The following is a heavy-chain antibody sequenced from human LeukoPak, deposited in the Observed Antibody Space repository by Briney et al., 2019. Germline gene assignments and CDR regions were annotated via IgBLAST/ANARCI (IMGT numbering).Heavy chain of an antibody. D-gene: IGHD2-2*01. Sequence: ASVKVSCKASGYTFTSYGISWVRQAPGQGLEWMGWITTYNGNTNYAQKLQGRVTMTTDTSTSTAYMELSSLRSDDTAVYYCASGGSSTSTTNYYYYYMDVWGKGTTVTVSS. CDR2: ITTYNGNT. V-gene: IGHV1-18*01. J-gene: IGHJ6*03. CDR1: GYTFTSYG. CDR3: ASGGSSTSTTNYYYYYMDV.